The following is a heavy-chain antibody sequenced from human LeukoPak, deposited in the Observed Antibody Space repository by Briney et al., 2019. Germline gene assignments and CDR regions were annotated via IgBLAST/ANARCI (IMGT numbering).Heavy chain of an antibody. CDR3: ARLRVAVAGSLYQGTFYFDY. CDR1: GGSISSFY. CDR2: IYYTGST. J-gene: IGHJ4*02. Sequence: SETLSLTCTVSGGSISSFYWSWLRQPPGKGLEWIGYIYYTGSTNYNPSLRSRVTISVDTSKNQFSLTLYSVTAADTAVYYCARLRVAVAGSLYQGTFYFDYWGQGTLVTVSS. V-gene: IGHV4-59*01. D-gene: IGHD6-19*01.